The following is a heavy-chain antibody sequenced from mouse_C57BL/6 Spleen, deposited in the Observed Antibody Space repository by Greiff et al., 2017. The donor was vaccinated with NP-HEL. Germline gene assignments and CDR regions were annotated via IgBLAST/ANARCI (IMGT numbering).Heavy chain of an antibody. CDR1: GYTFTDYY. J-gene: IGHJ4*01. V-gene: IGHV1-19*01. CDR2: INPYNGGT. CDR3: ARGNGNPYYAMDY. Sequence: EVQGVESGPVLVKPGASVKMSCKASGYTFTDYYMNWVKQSHGKSLEWIGVINPYNGGTSYNQKFKGKATLTVDKSSSTAYMELNSLTSEDSAVYYCARGNGNPYYAMDYWGQGTSVTVSS. D-gene: IGHD2-1*01.